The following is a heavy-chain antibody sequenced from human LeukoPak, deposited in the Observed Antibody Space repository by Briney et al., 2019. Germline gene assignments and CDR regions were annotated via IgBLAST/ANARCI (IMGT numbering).Heavy chain of an antibody. V-gene: IGHV3-23*01. J-gene: IGHJ4*02. CDR2: ISGSGGST. D-gene: IGHD2-21*02. CDR1: GFTFSSYA. Sequence: GGSLKLSCAASGFTFSSYAMSWVRQAPGKGLEWVSAISGSGGSTYYADSVKGRFTISRDNSKNTLYLQMNSLRAEDTAVYYCAKTNKKYCGGDCYIDYWGQGTLVTVSS. CDR3: AKTNKKYCGGDCYIDY.